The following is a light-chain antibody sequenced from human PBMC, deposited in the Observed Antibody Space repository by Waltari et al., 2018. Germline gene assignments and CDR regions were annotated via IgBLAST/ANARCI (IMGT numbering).Light chain of an antibody. CDR1: QSVSSN. V-gene: IGKV3D-15*01. J-gene: IGKJ1*01. CDR2: GAS. Sequence: EIVMTQSPATLSVSPGESATLSCRASQSVSSNLARYQQKPGQAPRLLIFGASIRAPGIPARFSGSGSGTEFTLTISSLQSEDFAVYYCQEYNTWLRWSFGQGTKVEIK. CDR3: QEYNTWLRWS.